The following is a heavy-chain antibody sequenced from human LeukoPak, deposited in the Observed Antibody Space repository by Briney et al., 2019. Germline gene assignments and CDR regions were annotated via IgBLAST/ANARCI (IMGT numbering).Heavy chain of an antibody. CDR2: IDSRGST. D-gene: IGHD3-22*01. V-gene: IGHV4-59*01. J-gene: IGHJ6*02. CDR1: GVAIRSYY. Sequence: SETLSLTCTVSGVAIRSYYWNYIRQSAGRGLEWIGDIDSRGSTTYNPSLKNRVTISVDTTKNQFSLRLDSMTTADTAVYYCARDRYYYDSRVSPSAYGRDVWGQGPRVTVSS. CDR3: ARDRYYYDSRVSPSAYGRDV.